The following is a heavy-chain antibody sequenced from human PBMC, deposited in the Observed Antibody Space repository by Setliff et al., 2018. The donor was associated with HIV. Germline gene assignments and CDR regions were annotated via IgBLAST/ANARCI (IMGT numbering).Heavy chain of an antibody. J-gene: IGHJ6*03. CDR3: ARDRRGYYYGSGSCYMDV. D-gene: IGHD3-10*01. Sequence: LSLTCTVSGDSISSYYWSWTRQPPGKELEWIGYIYTSGITDYNPSLKSRVTISGDASKNQFSLKLSSVTAADTAVYYCARDRRGYYYGSGSCYMDVWGTGTTVTVSS. CDR2: IYTSGIT. V-gene: IGHV4-4*08. CDR1: GDSISSYY.